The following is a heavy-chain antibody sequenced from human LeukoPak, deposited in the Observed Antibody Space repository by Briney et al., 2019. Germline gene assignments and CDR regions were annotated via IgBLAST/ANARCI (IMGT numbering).Heavy chain of an antibody. CDR3: ARWQQLASNFDY. CDR2: IYYSGST. Sequence: EPSETLSLTCTVSGGSISSYYWSWIRQPPGKGLEWIGYIYYSGSTNYNPSLKSRVTISVDTSKNQFSLKLSSVTAADTAVYYCARWQQLASNFDYWGQGTLVTVSS. CDR1: GGSISSYY. V-gene: IGHV4-59*12. D-gene: IGHD6-13*01. J-gene: IGHJ4*02.